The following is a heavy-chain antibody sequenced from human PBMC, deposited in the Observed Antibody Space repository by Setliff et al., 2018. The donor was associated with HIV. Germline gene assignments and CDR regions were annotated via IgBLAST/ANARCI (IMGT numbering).Heavy chain of an antibody. Sequence: SETLSLTCTVSGGSISSGTYHWSWIRQPAGKGLEWIGHMYTSGSTKYNPSLKSRVTISVDRSKNQFSLKLRAETAADTAVYYCAKRTFGSGRLDPWGQGTLVTVSS. CDR1: GGSISSGTYH. J-gene: IGHJ5*02. V-gene: IGHV4-61*09. CDR3: AKRTFGSGRLDP. CDR2: MYTSGST. D-gene: IGHD3-16*01.